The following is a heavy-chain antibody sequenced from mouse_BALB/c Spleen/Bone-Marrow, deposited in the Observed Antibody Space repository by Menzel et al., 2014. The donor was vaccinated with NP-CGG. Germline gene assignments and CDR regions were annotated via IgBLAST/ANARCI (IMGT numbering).Heavy chain of an antibody. D-gene: IGHD1-1*01. CDR2: IWSGGNT. J-gene: IGHJ4*01. V-gene: IGHV2-2*02. CDR3: ARNYEGVGAMDY. CDR1: GFSLTNYG. Sequence: QVQLQQSGPGLVQPSQSLSITCTVSGFSLTNYGIHWVRQSPGKGLEWLGVIWSGGNTNYNAAFISRLSINMDNSKNRVFFKMNSLQASDTAVYYCARNYEGVGAMDYWGQGTSVTVSS.